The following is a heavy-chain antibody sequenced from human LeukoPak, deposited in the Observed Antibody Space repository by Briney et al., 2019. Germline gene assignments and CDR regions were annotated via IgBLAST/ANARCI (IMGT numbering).Heavy chain of an antibody. Sequence: GGSLRLSCAASGFTFSSYGMSWVRQAPGKGLEWVATIKQDGSEKYYVDSVKGRFTISRDNAKNSLYLQMNSLRAEDTAVYYCASSSGWLHYFDYWGQGTLVTVSS. CDR3: ASSSGWLHYFDY. CDR2: IKQDGSEK. CDR1: GFTFSSYG. D-gene: IGHD6-19*01. J-gene: IGHJ4*02. V-gene: IGHV3-7*01.